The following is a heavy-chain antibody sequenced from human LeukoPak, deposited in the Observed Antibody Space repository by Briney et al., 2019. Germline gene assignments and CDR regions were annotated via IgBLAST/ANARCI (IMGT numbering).Heavy chain of an antibody. V-gene: IGHV3-30*18. CDR1: GFTFSSYG. J-gene: IGHJ4*02. CDR2: ISYDGSNK. Sequence: GGSLRLSCAASGFTFSSYGMHWVRQAPGKGLEWVAVISYDGSNKYYADSVKGRFTISRDNSKNTLYLQMNSLRAEGTAVYYCAKDAAGGDFGFDYWGQGTLVTVSS. CDR3: AKDAAGGDFGFDY. D-gene: IGHD4-17*01.